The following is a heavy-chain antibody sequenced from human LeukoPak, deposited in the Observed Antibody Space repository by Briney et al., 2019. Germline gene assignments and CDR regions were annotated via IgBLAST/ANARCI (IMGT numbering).Heavy chain of an antibody. J-gene: IGHJ6*04. D-gene: IGHD3-10*02. V-gene: IGHV3-23*01. CDR1: GFTFSNYG. CDR3: AELGITMIGGV. Sequence: GGTLRLSCAASGFTFSNYGMSWVRQAPGKGLEWISAISGSGGTTYYADSVKGRFTISRDNAKNSLYLQMNSLRAEDTAVYYCAELGITMIGGVWGKGTTVTISS. CDR2: ISGSGGTT.